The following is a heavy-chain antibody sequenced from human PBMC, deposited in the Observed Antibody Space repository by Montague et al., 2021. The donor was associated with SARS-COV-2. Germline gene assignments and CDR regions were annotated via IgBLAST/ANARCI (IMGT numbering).Heavy chain of an antibody. CDR2: IYYSGTT. Sequence: TLSLTCTVSGGSISSGDYYWSWIRHHPGKGLEWIGYIYYSGTTYYNPSLKSRVTISVDTSKNQFSLKLSSVTAADTALYHCARAAYYYGAGGDPRYFDYWGQGTLVTVSS. J-gene: IGHJ4*02. D-gene: IGHD3-10*01. CDR1: GGSISSGDYY. CDR3: ARAAYYYGAGGDPRYFDY. V-gene: IGHV4-31*03.